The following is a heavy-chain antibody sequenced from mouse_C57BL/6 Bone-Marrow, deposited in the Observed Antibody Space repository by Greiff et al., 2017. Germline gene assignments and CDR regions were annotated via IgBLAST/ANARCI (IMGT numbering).Heavy chain of an antibody. J-gene: IGHJ2*01. V-gene: IGHV1-69*01. Sequence: QVQLQQPGAELVMPGASVKLSCKASGYTFTSYWMHWVKQRPGQGLEWIGEIDPSDSYTNYNQKFKGKSTLTVDKSSSTAYMQLSSLTSEDSAVYYCARATSITTVPDYWGQGTTLTVSS. CDR1: GYTFTSYW. CDR3: ARATSITTVPDY. CDR2: IDPSDSYT. D-gene: IGHD1-1*01.